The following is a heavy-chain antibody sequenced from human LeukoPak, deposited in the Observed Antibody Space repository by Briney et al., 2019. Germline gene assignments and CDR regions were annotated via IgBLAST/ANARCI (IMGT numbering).Heavy chain of an antibody. D-gene: IGHD6-19*01. J-gene: IGHJ4*02. CDR2: INHSGST. V-gene: IGHV4-34*01. CDR3: ARGRTAGLDY. CDR1: GGSFSGYY. Sequence: SEALSLTCAVYGGSFSGYYWSWIRQPPGKGLEWIGEINHSGSTNYNPSLKSRVTISVDTSKNQFSLKLSSVTAADTAVYYCARGRTAGLDYWGQGTLVTVSS.